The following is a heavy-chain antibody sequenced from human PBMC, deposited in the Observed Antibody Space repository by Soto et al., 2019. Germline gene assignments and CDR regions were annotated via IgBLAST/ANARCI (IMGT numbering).Heavy chain of an antibody. J-gene: IGHJ4*02. Sequence: SLRLSCAASGFTFNSFAMSWVRQAPGKGLEWVSGITGSGGSIYYADSVKGRFTISRDNSMNTLYLQMNSLRAEDTAVYYCAKDQYSTIAGRRGFDYWGQGALVTVSS. CDR3: AKDQYSTIAGRRGFDY. CDR1: GFTFNSFA. V-gene: IGHV3-23*01. CDR2: ITGSGGSI. D-gene: IGHD6-6*01.